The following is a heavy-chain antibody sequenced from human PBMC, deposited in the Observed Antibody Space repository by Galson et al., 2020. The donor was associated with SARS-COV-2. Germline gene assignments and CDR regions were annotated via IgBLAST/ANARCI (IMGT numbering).Heavy chain of an antibody. Sequence: SETLSLTCTVSGGSISSYYWSWIRQPPGKGLEWIGYIYYSGSTNYNPSLKSRVTISVDTSKNQFSLKLSSVTAADTAVYYCARPWVTDPGRIDYWGQGTLVTVSS. J-gene: IGHJ4*02. CDR1: GGSISSYY. CDR2: IYYSGST. V-gene: IGHV4-59*13. D-gene: IGHD5-18*01. CDR3: ARPWVTDPGRIDY.